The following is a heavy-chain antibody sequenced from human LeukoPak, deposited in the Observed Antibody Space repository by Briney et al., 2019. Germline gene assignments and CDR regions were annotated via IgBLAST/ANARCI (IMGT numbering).Heavy chain of an antibody. CDR1: GGSISSYY. D-gene: IGHD3-16*01. Sequence: SETLSLTCTVSGGSISSYYWSWIRQPPGKGLEWIGYIYYSGSTNYNPSLKSRVTISVDTSKNQFSLKLSSVTAADTAVYYCARHGGLDYWYFDLWGRGTLVTVSS. V-gene: IGHV4-59*08. CDR3: ARHGGLDYWYFDL. CDR2: IYYSGST. J-gene: IGHJ2*01.